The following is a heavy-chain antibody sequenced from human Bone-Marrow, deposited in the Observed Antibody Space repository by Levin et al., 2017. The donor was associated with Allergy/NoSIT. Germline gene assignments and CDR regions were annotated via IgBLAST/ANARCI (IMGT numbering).Heavy chain of an antibody. D-gene: IGHD6-19*01. V-gene: IGHV1-18*01. CDR2: ISAYNGNT. CDR1: GYTFTSYG. CDR3: ARDYSSGWWRVWFDP. J-gene: IGHJ5*02. Sequence: ASVKVSCKASGYTFTSYGISWVRQAPGQGLEWMGWISAYNGNTNYAQKLQGRVTMTTDTSTSTAYMELRSLRSDDTAVYYCARDYSSGWWRVWFDPWGQGTLVTVSS.